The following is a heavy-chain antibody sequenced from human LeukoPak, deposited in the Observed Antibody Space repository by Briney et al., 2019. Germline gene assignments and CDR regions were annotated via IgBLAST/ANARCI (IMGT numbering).Heavy chain of an antibody. Sequence: GGSLRLSCAASGFTFSSYRMNWVRQAPGKGLEWVSSISSSSSYIYYADSVKGRFTISRDNGKNSLYLQMNSLRAEDTAVYYCARDKEGIAAASNYWGQGTLVTVSS. D-gene: IGHD6-13*01. V-gene: IGHV3-21*01. CDR1: GFTFSSYR. J-gene: IGHJ4*02. CDR3: ARDKEGIAAASNY. CDR2: ISSSSSYI.